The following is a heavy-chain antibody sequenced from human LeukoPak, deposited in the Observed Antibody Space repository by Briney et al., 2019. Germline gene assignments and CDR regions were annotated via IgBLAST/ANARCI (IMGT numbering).Heavy chain of an antibody. D-gene: IGHD3-22*01. CDR2: ISPDGNLE. V-gene: IGHV3-30*18. J-gene: IGHJ4*02. CDR1: GFTFNIFG. Sequence: GSSLRLSCAASGFTFNIFGIHWVRQAPGKGLEWVAAISPDGNLEYYTESVKGRFTVSRDNSNNMIYLQMNSLRGEDSAVYYCAKINNYDDYWGQGTLVTVSS. CDR3: AKINNYDDY.